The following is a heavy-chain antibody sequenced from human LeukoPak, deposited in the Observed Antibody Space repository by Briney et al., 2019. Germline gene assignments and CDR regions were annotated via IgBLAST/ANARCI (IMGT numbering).Heavy chain of an antibody. CDR3: SRENGAFSPFGY. J-gene: IGHJ4*02. V-gene: IGHV4-4*02. D-gene: IGHD2-8*01. CDR2: VSLSGLT. Sequence: PSGTLSLTCGVSGGSITSTNWWSWVRQPPGQGLEWIGEVSLSGLTNYNPSLSSRIIMALDTSKNHLSLHLTSVTAADTAVYYCSRENGAFSPFGYWGQGYLVTVLS. CDR1: GGSITSTNW.